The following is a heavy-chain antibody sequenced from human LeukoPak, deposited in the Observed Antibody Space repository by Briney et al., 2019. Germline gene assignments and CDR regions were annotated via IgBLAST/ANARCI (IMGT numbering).Heavy chain of an antibody. CDR2: INPNSGGT. V-gene: IGHV1-2*02. Sequence: ASVKVSCKASGYTFTDYYMHWVGQAPGQGLEWMGWINPNSGGTNYAQKFQGRVTMTRDTSISTAYMELSRLRSDDTAVYYCARDVYDSSGYSNWFDPWGQGTLVTVSS. J-gene: IGHJ5*02. D-gene: IGHD3-22*01. CDR1: GYTFTDYY. CDR3: ARDVYDSSGYSNWFDP.